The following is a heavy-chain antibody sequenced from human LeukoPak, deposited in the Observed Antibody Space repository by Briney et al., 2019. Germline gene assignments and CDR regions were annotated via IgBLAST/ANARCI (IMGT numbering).Heavy chain of an antibody. CDR3: TTDESPGYSYVPSGVYFDY. Sequence: GGSLRLSWAASGFTFSNAWMSWVRQAPGKGLEWVGRIKSKTDGGTTDYAAPVKGRFTISRDDSKNTLYLQMNSLKTEDTAVYYCTTDESPGYSYVPSGVYFDYWGQGTLVTVSS. D-gene: IGHD5-18*01. CDR2: IKSKTDGGTT. CDR1: GFTFSNAW. V-gene: IGHV3-15*01. J-gene: IGHJ4*02.